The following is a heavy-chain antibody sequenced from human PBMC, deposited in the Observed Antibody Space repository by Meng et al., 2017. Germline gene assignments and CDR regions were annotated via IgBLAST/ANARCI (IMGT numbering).Heavy chain of an antibody. CDR2: INTYNGKT. CDR1: AYTLSSDG. V-gene: IGHV1-18*01. J-gene: IGHJ4*02. Sequence: QGQLVQSGAEVKKPGASVKVSCDASAYTLSSDGFSWVRQAPGQGLEWLGWINTYNGKTDYAHKFQDRVTLTTDTFTNTAYMELWSLRSDDTAVYYCATRGNPYLNCWGQGTLVTVSS. CDR3: ATRGNPYLNC.